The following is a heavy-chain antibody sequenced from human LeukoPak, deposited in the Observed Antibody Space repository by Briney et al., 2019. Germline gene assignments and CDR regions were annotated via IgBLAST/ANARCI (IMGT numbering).Heavy chain of an antibody. CDR3: ARVGRFYDSSGETIYFDY. V-gene: IGHV1-18*01. Sequence: ASVKVSCKASGYTFTSYGISWVRQAPGQGLEWMGWISACNGNTNYAQKLQGRVTMTTDTSTSTAYMELRSLRSDDTAVYYCARVGRFYDSSGETIYFDYWGQGTLVTVSS. D-gene: IGHD3-22*01. J-gene: IGHJ4*02. CDR2: ISACNGNT. CDR1: GYTFTSYG.